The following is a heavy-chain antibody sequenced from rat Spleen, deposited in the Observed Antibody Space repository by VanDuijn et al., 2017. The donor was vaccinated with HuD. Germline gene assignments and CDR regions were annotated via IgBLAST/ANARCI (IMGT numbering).Heavy chain of an antibody. V-gene: IGHV5-58*01. D-gene: IGHD1-1*01. J-gene: IGHJ2*01. CDR2: IDTDGLRT. Sequence: EVQLVETGGGLVQPGRSLKLSCVASGFTFSRYWMYWVRQAPGKGLEWISSIDTDGLRTYYSDSVKGRFTVSRDNAKSTLYLQMDSLRSEDTATYYCARHEDYSGLDYWGQGVMVTVSS. CDR1: GFTFSRYW. CDR3: ARHEDYSGLDY.